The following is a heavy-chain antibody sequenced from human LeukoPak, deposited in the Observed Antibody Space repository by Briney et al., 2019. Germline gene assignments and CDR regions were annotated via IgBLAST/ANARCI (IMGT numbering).Heavy chain of an antibody. CDR3: ARGPVPAANGWFDP. CDR2: IYTSGST. D-gene: IGHD2-2*01. V-gene: IGHV4-4*07. CDR1: GGSISSYY. J-gene: IGHJ5*02. Sequence: PSETLSLTCTVSGGSISSYYWSWIRQPAGKGLEWIGRIYTSGSTNYNPSLKSRVTMSVDTSKNQFSLKLSSVTAADTAAYYCARGPVPAANGWFDPWGQGTLVTVSS.